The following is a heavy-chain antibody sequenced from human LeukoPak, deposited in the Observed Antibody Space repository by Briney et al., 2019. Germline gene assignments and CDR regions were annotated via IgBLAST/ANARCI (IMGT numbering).Heavy chain of an antibody. Sequence: ASVKVSCKASGYSFVLHGISWVRPAPGQGLEWMGWISTYDGNTEYAQNFQGRVSMTIDTSTSTAYMDLRSLRSDDTAVYFCVRDENYGIYINFDFWGQGTLVTVSS. D-gene: IGHD4-17*01. J-gene: IGHJ4*02. V-gene: IGHV1-18*01. CDR2: ISTYDGNT. CDR1: GYSFVLHG. CDR3: VRDENYGIYINFDF.